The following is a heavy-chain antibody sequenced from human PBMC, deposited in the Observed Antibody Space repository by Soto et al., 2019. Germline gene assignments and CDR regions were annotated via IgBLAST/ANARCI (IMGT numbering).Heavy chain of an antibody. V-gene: IGHV3-9*01. D-gene: IGHD2-2*03. J-gene: IGHJ4*01. CDR3: AKGNDLDRDGAFDY. CDR2: ISWNSGDI. CDR1: GFSFDDYG. Sequence: EVQLVESGGGSVQPGRSLRLSCAASGFSFDDYGMHWVRQGPGKGLEWVSGISWNSGDIYYADSVKGRFTISRDNAKRSLYLQMNSLRTEDTALYYCAKGNDLDRDGAFDYCGHGILVTVSS.